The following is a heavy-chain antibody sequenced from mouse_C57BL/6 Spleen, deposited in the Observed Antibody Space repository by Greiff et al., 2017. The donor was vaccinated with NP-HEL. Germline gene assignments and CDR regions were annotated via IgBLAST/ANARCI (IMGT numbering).Heavy chain of an antibody. D-gene: IGHD2-3*01. CDR1: GYTFTSYW. CDR3: ARNDGYYNYFDY. Sequence: VQLQQSGAELMKPGASVKMSCKASGYTFTSYWITWVKQRPGQGLEWIGDIYPGSGSTNYNEKFKSKATLTVDTSSSTAYMQLSSLTSEDSAVYYCARNDGYYNYFDYWGQGTTLTVSS. CDR2: IYPGSGST. V-gene: IGHV1-55*01. J-gene: IGHJ2*01.